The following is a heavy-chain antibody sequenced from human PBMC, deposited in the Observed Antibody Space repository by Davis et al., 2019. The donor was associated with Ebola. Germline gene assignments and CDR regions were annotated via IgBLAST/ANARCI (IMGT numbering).Heavy chain of an antibody. CDR1: GGTFSSYA. J-gene: IGHJ4*02. CDR2: IIPIFGTA. CDR3: ARGLLSSGYVSYFDY. V-gene: IGHV1-69*13. D-gene: IGHD5-12*01. Sequence: SVKVSCKASGGTFSSYAISWVRQAPGQGLEWMGGIIPIFGTANYAQKFQGRVTITADESTSTAYMELSSLRSEDTAVYYCARGLLSSGYVSYFDYWGQGTLVTVSS.